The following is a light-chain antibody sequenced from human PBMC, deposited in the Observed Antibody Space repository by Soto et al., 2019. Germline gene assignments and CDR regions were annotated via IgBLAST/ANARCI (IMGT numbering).Light chain of an antibody. V-gene: IGLV2-14*01. J-gene: IGLJ1*01. CDR2: EVT. CDR3: CSYASNTYV. Sequence: QSALTQPASVSGSPGQSITITCTGTSSDVGADKYVSWYQQHPGKAPQLMIYEVTNRPSGVSNRFSGSKSGNTASLTISGLQAEDEGDYYCCSYASNTYVFGTGTKLTVL. CDR1: SSDVGADKY.